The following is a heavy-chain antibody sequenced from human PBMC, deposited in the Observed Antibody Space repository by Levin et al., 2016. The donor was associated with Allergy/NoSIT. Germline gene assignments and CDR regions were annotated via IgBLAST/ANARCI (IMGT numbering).Heavy chain of an antibody. J-gene: IGHJ4*02. CDR1: GFTFSSYA. D-gene: IGHD3-22*01. Sequence: GESLKISCAASGFTFSSYAMHWVRQAPGKGLEWVAVISYDGSNKYYADSVKGRFTISRDNAKNSLYLQMNSLRAEDTALYYCARTRRGDYDGSGYYPTSFDYWGQGTLVTVSS. V-gene: IGHV3-30*04. CDR2: ISYDGSNK. CDR3: ARTRRGDYDGSGYYPTSFDY.